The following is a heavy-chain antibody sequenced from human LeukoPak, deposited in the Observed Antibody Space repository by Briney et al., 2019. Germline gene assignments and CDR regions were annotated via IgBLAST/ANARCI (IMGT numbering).Heavy chain of an antibody. CDR3: ARDQGSLTRSWYTGY. Sequence: ASVKVSCKGSGYTFTGYYVHWVRQAPGQGLEWMGWMNPNTGETDYAQKFQGRVSMTRDTSITTAYMDLSSLTPDDTAVYFCARDQGSLTRSWYTGYWGQGTQVTVSS. V-gene: IGHV1-2*02. CDR1: GYTFTGYY. CDR2: MNPNTGET. D-gene: IGHD6-13*01. J-gene: IGHJ4*02.